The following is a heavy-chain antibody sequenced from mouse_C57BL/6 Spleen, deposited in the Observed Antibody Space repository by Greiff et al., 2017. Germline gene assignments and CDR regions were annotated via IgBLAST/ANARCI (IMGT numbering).Heavy chain of an antibody. J-gene: IGHJ2*01. CDR3: ARSSSYYFDY. CDR1: GFTFSDYY. CDR2: ISNGGGST. D-gene: IGHD1-1*01. V-gene: IGHV5-12*01. Sequence: EVKLVESGGGLVQPGGSLKLSCAASGFTFSDYYMYWVRQTPEKRLEWVAYISNGGGSTYYPDTVKGRFTISRDNAKNTLYLQMSRLKSEDTAMYYCARSSSYYFDYWGQGTTLTVSS.